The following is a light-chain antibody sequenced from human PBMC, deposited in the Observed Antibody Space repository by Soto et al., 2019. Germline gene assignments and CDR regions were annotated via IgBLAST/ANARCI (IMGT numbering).Light chain of an antibody. CDR2: GAS. CDR3: QQYGSSAWT. J-gene: IGKJ1*01. CDR1: QSVSSSY. V-gene: IGKV3-20*01. Sequence: EIVLPQSPGTLSLSPGERATLSFSASQSVSSSYLAWYQQKPGQAPRLLIYGASSRATGIPDRFSGSGSGTDFTLTISRLEPEDFAVYYCQQYGSSAWTFGQGTKVDIK.